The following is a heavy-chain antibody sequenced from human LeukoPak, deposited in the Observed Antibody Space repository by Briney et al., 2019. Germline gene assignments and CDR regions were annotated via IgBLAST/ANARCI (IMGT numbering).Heavy chain of an antibody. CDR2: INIDGSST. CDR1: GFTFSSYW. V-gene: IGHV3-74*01. D-gene: IGHD1-14*01. CDR3: ARGTHYFDY. Sequence: GGSLRLSCAASGFTFSSYWMHWVRQAPGKGLMWVSRINIDGSSTTYADSVKGRFTISRDNARTTVYLQMSSLSAEDTAVYFCARGTHYFDYWGQGTLVTISS. J-gene: IGHJ4*02.